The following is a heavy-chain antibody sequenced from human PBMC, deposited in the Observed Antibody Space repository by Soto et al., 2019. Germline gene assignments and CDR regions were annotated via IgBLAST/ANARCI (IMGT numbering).Heavy chain of an antibody. Sequence: PGGSLRLSCAASGFTFSSYAMNWVCQAPGKGLEWVSAISGSGGITYYADSVKGRFTISRDNSKNTLYLQMNSLRAEDTAVYYCAKVKEVGAITLFDYWGQGTLVTVSS. J-gene: IGHJ4*02. V-gene: IGHV3-23*01. D-gene: IGHD1-26*01. CDR3: AKVKEVGAITLFDY. CDR2: ISGSGGIT. CDR1: GFTFSSYA.